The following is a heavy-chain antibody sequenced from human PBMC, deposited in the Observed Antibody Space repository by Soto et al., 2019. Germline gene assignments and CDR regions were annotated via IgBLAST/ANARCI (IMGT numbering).Heavy chain of an antibody. J-gene: IGHJ4*02. D-gene: IGHD2-21*01. CDR3: ARMSPYGGNSFHSKNFDY. Sequence: SETLSLTCTVSGGSISSGGYYWSWIRQHPGKGLEWIGYIYYSGSTYYNPSLKSRVTISVDTSKNQFSLRLSSVTAADTAVYYCARMSPYGGNSFHSKNFDYWGQGTLVTVSS. CDR2: IYYSGST. V-gene: IGHV4-31*03. CDR1: GGSISSGGYY.